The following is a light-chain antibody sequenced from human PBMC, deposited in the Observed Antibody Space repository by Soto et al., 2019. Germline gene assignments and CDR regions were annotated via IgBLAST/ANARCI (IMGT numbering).Light chain of an antibody. V-gene: IGKV3-20*01. CDR3: QQYGSSLTWT. CDR1: QSVSSSY. Sequence: EIVLTQSPGTLSLSPXEXATLSCRASQSVSSSYLAWYQQKPGQAPRLLIYGASSRATGIPDRFSGSGSGTDFTLTISRLEPEDFAVYYCQQYGSSLTWTFGQGTKVEIK. J-gene: IGKJ1*01. CDR2: GAS.